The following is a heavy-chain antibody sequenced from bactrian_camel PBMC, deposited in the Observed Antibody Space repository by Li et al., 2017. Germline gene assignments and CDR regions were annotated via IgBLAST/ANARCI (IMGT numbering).Heavy chain of an antibody. CDR2: IHIGTCPT. D-gene: IGHD3*01. V-gene: IGHV3S40*01. CDR3: VRAMGASGSASST. Sequence: VQLVESGGGSLQSGGSLTLSCAASGFTFSSYGMSWFRQAPGKGLEWVSHIHIGTCPTFYADSVKGRFTISRDDAKNTLYLQLNSLKAEDTAVYYCVRAMGASGSASSTSGARGPRSPSP. CDR1: GFTFSSYG. J-gene: IGHJ4*01.